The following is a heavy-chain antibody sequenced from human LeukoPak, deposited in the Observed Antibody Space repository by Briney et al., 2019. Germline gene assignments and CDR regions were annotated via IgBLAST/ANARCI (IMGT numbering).Heavy chain of an antibody. CDR1: GYTFTSYG. Sequence: ASVKVSCKASGYTFTSYGISWVRQAPGQGLEWMGWISAYNGNTNYAQKPQGRVTMTTDTSTSTAYMELRSLRSDDTAVYYCARVGALYDSTPDAFDIWGQGTMVTVSS. CDR2: ISAYNGNT. J-gene: IGHJ3*02. V-gene: IGHV1-18*01. D-gene: IGHD3-22*01. CDR3: ARVGALYDSTPDAFDI.